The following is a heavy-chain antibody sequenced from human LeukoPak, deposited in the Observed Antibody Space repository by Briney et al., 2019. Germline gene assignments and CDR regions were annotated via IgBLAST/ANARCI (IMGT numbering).Heavy chain of an antibody. CDR3: ARGIVGATSLPDYFDY. Sequence: GGSLRLSCVASGFTFSSRDWMTWVRQAPGKGLEWVAVISYDGSNKYYADSVKGRFTISRDNSKNTLYLQMNSLRAEDTAVYYCARGIVGATSLPDYFDYWGQGTLVTVSS. J-gene: IGHJ4*02. D-gene: IGHD1-26*01. CDR1: GFTFSSRDW. CDR2: ISYDGSNK. V-gene: IGHV3-30*03.